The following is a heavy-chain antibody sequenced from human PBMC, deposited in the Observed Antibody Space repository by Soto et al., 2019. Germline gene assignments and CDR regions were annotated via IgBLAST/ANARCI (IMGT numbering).Heavy chain of an antibody. CDR1: GDSVSSNSAA. V-gene: IGHV6-1*01. J-gene: IGHJ5*02. Sequence: SQTLSLTCAISGDSVSSNSAAWNWIRQSPSRGLEWLGRTYYRSKWYNDYAVSVKSRITINPDTSKNQFSLQLNSVTPEDTAVYYCARDAWDILTGYYTHWFDPWGQGTLVTVS. D-gene: IGHD3-9*01. CDR2: TYYRSKWYN. CDR3: ARDAWDILTGYYTHWFDP.